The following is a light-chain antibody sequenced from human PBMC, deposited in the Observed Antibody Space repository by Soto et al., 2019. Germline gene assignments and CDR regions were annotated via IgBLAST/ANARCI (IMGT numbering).Light chain of an antibody. Sequence: DIQMTQSPSSLSASVGDRVTITCQASQNINNYLNWYQQKPGRAPKLLIYDASNLEAGVPSRFSGSGSGTDFTLTISYLQSEDFGTYYCQQFYNYPRTFGQGTKVDIK. CDR2: DAS. CDR3: QQFYNYPRT. CDR1: QNINNY. V-gene: IGKV1-33*01. J-gene: IGKJ1*01.